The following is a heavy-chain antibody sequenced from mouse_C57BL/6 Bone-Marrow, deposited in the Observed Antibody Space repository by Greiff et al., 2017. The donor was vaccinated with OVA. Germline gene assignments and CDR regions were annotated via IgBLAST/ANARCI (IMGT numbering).Heavy chain of an antibody. CDR1: GYAFRSYW. Sequence: QVQLKESGAELVKPGASVKISCKASGYAFRSYWMNWVKQRPGKGLEWIGQIYPGDGDTNYNGKFKGKATLTADKSSSTAYMQLSSLTSEDSAVYFCARAGNYVDAMDYWGQGTSVTVSS. V-gene: IGHV1-80*01. J-gene: IGHJ4*01. D-gene: IGHD2-1*01. CDR3: ARAGNYVDAMDY. CDR2: IYPGDGDT.